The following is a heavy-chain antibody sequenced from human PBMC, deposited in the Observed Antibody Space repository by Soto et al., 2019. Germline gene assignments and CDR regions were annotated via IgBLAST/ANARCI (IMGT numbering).Heavy chain of an antibody. CDR3: AKDVSGAFAI. CDR1: GFTFSSYG. Sequence: QVQLVESGGGVVQPGRSLRLSCAASGFTFSSYGMHWVRQAPGKGLEWVAVISYDGSNKYYADSVKGRFTISRDNSKNKLYPQMNRLRAEDTAVYYCAKDVSGAFAIWGQGTMVTVSS. CDR2: ISYDGSNK. D-gene: IGHD3-3*01. V-gene: IGHV3-30*18. J-gene: IGHJ3*02.